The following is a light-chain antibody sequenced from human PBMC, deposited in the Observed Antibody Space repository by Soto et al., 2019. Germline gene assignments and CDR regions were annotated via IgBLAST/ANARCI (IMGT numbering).Light chain of an antibody. CDR1: SSNIGGNS. CDR3: GSWDSSLSADV. CDR2: DDD. Sequence: QSVMTQPPSVSAAPGQKVTISCSGSSSNIGGNSVSWYQQLPGTAPKLLIYDDDKRPSGIPDRFSGSKSGTSATLGITGFRTGDEADYYCGSWDSSLSADVFRTGTKLTVL. V-gene: IGLV1-51*01. J-gene: IGLJ1*01.